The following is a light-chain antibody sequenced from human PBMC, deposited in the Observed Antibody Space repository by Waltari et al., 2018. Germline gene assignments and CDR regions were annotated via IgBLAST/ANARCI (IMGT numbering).Light chain of an antibody. CDR1: QSLLQSNGYNY. CDR2: LGS. CDR3: MQALQTPAT. J-gene: IGKJ5*01. V-gene: IGKV2-28*01. Sequence: DIVMTQSPLSLPVTPGEPASISCRSSQSLLQSNGYNYLDWYLQKPGQSPQLLIHLGSNRAPGVPDRFCGTGSGTDFTLKISRVEAEDVGIYYCMQALQTPATFGQGTRLEIK.